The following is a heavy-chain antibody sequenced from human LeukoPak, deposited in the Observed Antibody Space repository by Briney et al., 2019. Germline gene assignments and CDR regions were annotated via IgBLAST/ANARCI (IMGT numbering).Heavy chain of an antibody. CDR1: RYTFTGYY. CDR2: INPNSGAA. J-gene: IGHJ4*02. CDR3: ATYYYDSGGYSPNDFDY. D-gene: IGHD3-22*01. V-gene: IGHV1-2*02. Sequence: ASVKVSCKASRYTFTGYYMHWVRQAPGQGLEWMGWINPNSGAANYVQKFQGRVTMTRDTSINTAYMELSRLRSDDTAVYYCATYYYDSGGYSPNDFDYWGQGTLVTVSS.